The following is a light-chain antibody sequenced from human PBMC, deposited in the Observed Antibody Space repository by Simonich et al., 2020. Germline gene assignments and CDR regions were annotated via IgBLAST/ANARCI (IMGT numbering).Light chain of an antibody. CDR1: QSVLYSSNNKNY. J-gene: IGKJ3*01. CDR2: WAS. V-gene: IGKV4-1*01. Sequence: DIVMTQSPDSLAVSLGERATINCKSSQSVLYSSNNKNYIAWYQQKPGQPPKLLIYWASTRESGVPDRFRGSGSGTDFTLTISSLQAEDVAVYYCQQYYSTPLTFGPGTKVDIK. CDR3: QQYYSTPLT.